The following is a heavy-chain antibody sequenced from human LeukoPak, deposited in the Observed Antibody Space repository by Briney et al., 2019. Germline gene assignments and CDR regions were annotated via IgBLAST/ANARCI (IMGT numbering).Heavy chain of an antibody. Sequence: QTGGSLRLSCVASGFTFNTYSMNWSRQAPGKGLEWISYISSSSATIYYADSVKGRFTISRDNAKNSLYLQMNSLRAEDTAVYYCARGRDLFDSWGQGTLVIVSS. CDR1: GFTFNTYS. CDR3: ARGRDLFDS. CDR2: ISSSSATI. V-gene: IGHV3-48*04. J-gene: IGHJ4*02.